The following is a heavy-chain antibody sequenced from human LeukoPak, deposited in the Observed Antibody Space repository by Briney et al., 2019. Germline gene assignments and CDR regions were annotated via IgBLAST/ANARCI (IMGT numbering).Heavy chain of an antibody. J-gene: IGHJ6*02. D-gene: IGHD2-2*01. Sequence: GGSLRLPCAASGFTFSDYYMSWIRQAPGKGLEWVSYISSSGSTIYYADSVKGRFTISRDNAKNSLYLQMNSLRAEDTAVYYCARRWCSSTSCDYYYGMDVWGQGTTVTVSS. CDR1: GFTFSDYY. CDR2: ISSSGSTI. V-gene: IGHV3-11*01. CDR3: ARRWCSSTSCDYYYGMDV.